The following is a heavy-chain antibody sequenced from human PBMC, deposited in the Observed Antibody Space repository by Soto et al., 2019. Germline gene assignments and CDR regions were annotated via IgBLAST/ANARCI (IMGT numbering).Heavy chain of an antibody. D-gene: IGHD1-1*01. CDR1: GVSLNTADTW. CDR3: VRSRQMESGNDYGLDV. Sequence: QVQLQESGSGLVKPSQSLSLTCTVSGVSLNTADTWWGWIRQSPGKGLGLFGYYHSGGSTYYDASFRSRVIISADTSNSQFSLKLSSVTVADTAVYFCVRSRQMESGNDYGLDVWGQGTTVTVSS. CDR2: YHSGGST. J-gene: IGHJ6*02. V-gene: IGHV4-30-4*01.